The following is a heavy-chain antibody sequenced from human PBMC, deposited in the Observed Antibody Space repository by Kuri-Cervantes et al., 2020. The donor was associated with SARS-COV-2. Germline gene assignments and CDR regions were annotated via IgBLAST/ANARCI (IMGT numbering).Heavy chain of an antibody. V-gene: IGHV3-21*01. Sequence: GESLKISCAASGFTLSSHSVNWVRQAPGKGLEWVSSIGSRSSSTYYPDSVRGRFTTSRDNAKNSLYLQMNSLRAEDTAVYYCGRDPSQGRADIWGQGTMVTVSS. CDR2: IGSRSSST. CDR1: GFTLSSHS. CDR3: GRDPSQGRADI. J-gene: IGHJ3*02.